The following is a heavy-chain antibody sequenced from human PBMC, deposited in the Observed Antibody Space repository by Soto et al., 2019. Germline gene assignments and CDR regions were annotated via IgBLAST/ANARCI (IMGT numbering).Heavy chain of an antibody. CDR3: ARAIVGPTTTVWLDP. D-gene: IGHD1-26*01. Sequence: QVQLVQSGAEVKKPGSSVKVSCKASGGTFSRYAISWVRQDPGHGLEWMGGIIPIFGTANYAQKFQGRVTITADESTSTAYMELSSLRFEDTAVYYCARAIVGPTTTVWLDPWGQGTLVTVSS. CDR1: GGTFSRYA. V-gene: IGHV1-69*01. CDR2: IIPIFGTA. J-gene: IGHJ5*02.